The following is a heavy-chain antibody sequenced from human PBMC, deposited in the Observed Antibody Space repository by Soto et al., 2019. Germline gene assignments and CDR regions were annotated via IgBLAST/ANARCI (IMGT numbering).Heavy chain of an antibody. V-gene: IGHV1-8*01. CDR3: ARGPRNWGVDY. CDR1: AYTFTSYD. J-gene: IGHJ4*01. D-gene: IGHD7-27*01. CDR2: MNPNNGNT. Sequence: QVQLVQSGAEVKKPGASVKVSCKAAAYTFTSYDINWVRQATGQDFEWMGWMNPNNGNTAYAQKFQGRVTMTRDTSKSTAFIELSSLTSEDTAVYYCARGPRNWGVDYWGHGTLVTVSS.